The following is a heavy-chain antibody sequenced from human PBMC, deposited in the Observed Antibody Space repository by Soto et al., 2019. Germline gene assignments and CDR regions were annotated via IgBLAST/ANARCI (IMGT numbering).Heavy chain of an antibody. J-gene: IGHJ4*02. D-gene: IGHD3-3*01. Sequence: GASVKVSCKASGYTFTSYDINWVRQATGQGLEWMGWMNPNSGNTGYAQKFQGRVTMTRNTSISTAYMELSSLRSEDTAVYYCASLVTSFGVLRAHFAYWGQGTLVTVSS. CDR2: MNPNSGNT. V-gene: IGHV1-8*01. CDR1: GYTFTSYD. CDR3: ASLVTSFGVLRAHFAY.